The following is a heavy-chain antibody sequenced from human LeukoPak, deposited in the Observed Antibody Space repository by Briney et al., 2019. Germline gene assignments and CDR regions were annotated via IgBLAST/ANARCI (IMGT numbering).Heavy chain of an antibody. D-gene: IGHD3-3*01. CDR1: GFTCSSYA. J-gene: IGHJ4*02. Sequence: GGSLRLSCAASGFTCSSYAMHWVRQAPGKGLEWVAVISYDGSNKYYADSVKGRFTISRDNSKNTLYLQMNSLRAEDTAVYYCARGYYDFWSGYRYYFDYWGQGTLVTVSS. CDR2: ISYDGSNK. CDR3: ARGYYDFWSGYRYYFDY. V-gene: IGHV3-30-3*01.